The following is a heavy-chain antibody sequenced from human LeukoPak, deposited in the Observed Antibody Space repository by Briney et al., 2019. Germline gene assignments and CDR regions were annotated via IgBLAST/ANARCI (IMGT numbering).Heavy chain of an antibody. CDR3: ARDGYYDSSGYYPDDAFDI. J-gene: IGHJ3*02. CDR1: GDSVSSNSAA. Sequence: SQTLSLTCAISGDSVSSNSAAWNWIRRSPSRGLEWLGRTYYRSKWYNDYAVSVKSRITINPDTSKNQFSLQLNSVTPEDTAVYYCARDGYYDSSGYYPDDAFDIWGQGTMVTVSS. V-gene: IGHV6-1*01. D-gene: IGHD3-22*01. CDR2: TYYRSKWYN.